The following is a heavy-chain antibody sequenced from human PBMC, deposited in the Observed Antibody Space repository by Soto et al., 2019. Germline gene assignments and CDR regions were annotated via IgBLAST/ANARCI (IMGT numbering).Heavy chain of an antibody. CDR1: GYTFTGYY. CDR2: INPNSGGT. V-gene: IGHV1-2*02. CDR3: ARELDCSGGSCYGNYYYYYGMDV. J-gene: IGHJ6*02. D-gene: IGHD2-15*01. Sequence: GASVKVSCKASGYTFTGYYMHWVRQAPGQGLEWMGWINPNSGGTNYAQKFQGRVTMTRDTSISTAYMELSRLRSDDTAVYYCARELDCSGGSCYGNYYYYYGMDVWGQGTTVTSP.